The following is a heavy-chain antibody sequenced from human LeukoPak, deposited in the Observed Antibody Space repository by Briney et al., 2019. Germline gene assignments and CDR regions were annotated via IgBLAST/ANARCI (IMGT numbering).Heavy chain of an antibody. D-gene: IGHD6-19*01. CDR3: AKGIGSSGWYFSLNLPYYFDY. V-gene: IGHV3-23*01. Sequence: GGSLRLSCAASGFTYSNYAMNWVRQAPGKGLEWVAAISGSGGSTYYAHAVKGRFTISRDNSKNTLYLQMNSLRAEDTAVYYCAKGIGSSGWYFSLNLPYYFDYWGQGTLVTVSS. CDR2: ISGSGGST. J-gene: IGHJ4*02. CDR1: GFTYSNYA.